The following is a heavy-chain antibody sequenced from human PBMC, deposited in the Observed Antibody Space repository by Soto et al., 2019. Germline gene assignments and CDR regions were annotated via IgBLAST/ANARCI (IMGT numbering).Heavy chain of an antibody. Sequence: PSQTRSLTCAISGDSVSSNSAAWNWIRQSPSRVLEWLGRTYYRSKWYNDYAVSVKSRITINPDTSKNQFSLQLNSVTPEDTAVYYCARGGVAATYYYYYGMDVWGQGTTLTV. J-gene: IGHJ6*02. CDR3: ARGGVAATYYYYYGMDV. V-gene: IGHV6-1*01. CDR2: TYYRSKWYN. CDR1: GDSVSSNSAA. D-gene: IGHD2-15*01.